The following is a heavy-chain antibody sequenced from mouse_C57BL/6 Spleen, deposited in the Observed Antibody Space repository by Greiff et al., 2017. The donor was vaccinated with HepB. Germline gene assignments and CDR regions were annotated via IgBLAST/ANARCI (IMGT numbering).Heavy chain of an antibody. CDR1: GFSFNTYA. D-gene: IGHD1-1*01. CDR3: VRGAFITTVVATDYAMDY. CDR2: IRSKSNNYAT. J-gene: IGHJ4*01. V-gene: IGHV10-1*01. Sequence: EVQLVESGGGLVQPKGSLKLSCAASGFSFNTYAMNWVRQAPGKGLEWVARIRSKSNNYATYYADSVKDRFTISRDDSESMLYLQMNNLKTEDTAKYDCVRGAFITTVVATDYAMDYWGQGTSVTVSS.